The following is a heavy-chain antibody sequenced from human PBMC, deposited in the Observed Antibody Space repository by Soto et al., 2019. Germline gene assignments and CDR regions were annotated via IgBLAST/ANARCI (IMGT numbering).Heavy chain of an antibody. Sequence: GGSLRLSCAASGFTFSSHAMTWVRQAPGKGLEWVPAISGNADRTYYADSVKGRFTISRDNFKDTSYLQMKSLRPEDTAVYYCATAVVVGAWLESWGRGTLVTVSS. CDR2: ISGNADRT. V-gene: IGHV3-23*01. J-gene: IGHJ5*01. CDR1: GFTFSSHA. CDR3: ATAVVVGAWLES. D-gene: IGHD2-15*01.